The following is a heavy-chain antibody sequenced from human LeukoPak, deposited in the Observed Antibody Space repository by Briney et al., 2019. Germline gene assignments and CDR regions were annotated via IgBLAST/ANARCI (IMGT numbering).Heavy chain of an antibody. Sequence: GGSLRLSCAASGFTFSSYGMHWVRQAPSKGLEWVAFIRCDGSNKYYADSVKGRFTISRDNSKNTLYLQMNSLRAEDTAVYYCAKLSSTSRTPEYDYWGQGTLVTVSS. D-gene: IGHD2-2*01. CDR2: IRCDGSNK. CDR3: AKLSSTSRTPEYDY. V-gene: IGHV3-30*02. J-gene: IGHJ4*02. CDR1: GFTFSSYG.